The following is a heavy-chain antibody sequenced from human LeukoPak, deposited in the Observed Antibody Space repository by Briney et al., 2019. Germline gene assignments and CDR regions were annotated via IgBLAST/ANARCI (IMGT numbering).Heavy chain of an antibody. Sequence: GGSLRLSCAASGFTFSSYAMSWVRQAPGKGLEWVSAISGSGGSTYYADSVKGRFTISRDNAKNSLYLQMNSLRAEDTAVYYCARDTMYSSGFFDYWGQGTLVTVSS. CDR3: ARDTMYSSGFFDY. CDR1: GFTFSSYA. CDR2: ISGSGGST. V-gene: IGHV3-23*01. D-gene: IGHD6-19*01. J-gene: IGHJ4*02.